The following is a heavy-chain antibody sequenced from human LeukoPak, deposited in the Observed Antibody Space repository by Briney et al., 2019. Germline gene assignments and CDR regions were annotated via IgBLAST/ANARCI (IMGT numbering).Heavy chain of an antibody. D-gene: IGHD1-14*01. CDR2: INPNSGGT. J-gene: IGHJ6*03. CDR1: GYTFTGYY. V-gene: IGHV1-2*02. CDR3: VLTPTTYYYYYYMDV. Sequence: ASVKVFCKASGYTFTGYYMHWVRQAPGQGLEWMGWINPNSGGTNYAQKFQGRVTMTRDTSISTAYMELSSLRSEDTAVYYYVLTPTTYYYYYYMDVWGKGTTVTISS.